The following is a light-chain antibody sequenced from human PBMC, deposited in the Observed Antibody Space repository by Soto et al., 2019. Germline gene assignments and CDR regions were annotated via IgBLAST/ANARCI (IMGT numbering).Light chain of an antibody. J-gene: IGKJ5*01. V-gene: IGKV1-33*01. Sequence: DIQMTQSPASLSASVGDRVTITCQASRDIDKFLNWYQQNPGKAPKLLIDDASNLATGVPSRFSGSGSGTHFTFTISSLQPEDVATYYCQQYDDLPITFGQGTRLQIK. CDR1: RDIDKF. CDR2: DAS. CDR3: QQYDDLPIT.